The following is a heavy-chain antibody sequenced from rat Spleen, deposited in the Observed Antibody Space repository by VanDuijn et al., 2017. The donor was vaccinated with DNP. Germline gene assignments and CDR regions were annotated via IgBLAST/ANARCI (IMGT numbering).Heavy chain of an antibody. CDR3: TREVGNSYAGAMDA. D-gene: IGHD1-2*01. J-gene: IGHJ4*01. CDR1: GFLLTSYS. CDR2: MWYDGDT. Sequence: QVQLKESGPGLVQPSETLSLTCTVSGFLLTSYSVSWVRQPSGKGPEWMGRMWYDGDTAYNSALKSRLSISRDTSKNQVFLKMSSLQTDDTGTYYCTREVGNSYAGAMDAWGQGTSVTVSS. V-gene: IGHV2-63*01.